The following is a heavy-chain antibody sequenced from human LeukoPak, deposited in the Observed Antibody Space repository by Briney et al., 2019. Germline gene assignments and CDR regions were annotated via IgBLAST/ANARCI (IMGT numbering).Heavy chain of an antibody. D-gene: IGHD3-22*01. CDR1: GFTFSSYW. J-gene: IGHJ4*02. CDR2: TKKDGSEK. CDR3: VTVDTSGYYYELSFDY. Sequence: PGGSLRLSCAASGFTFSSYWMSWVRQAPGKGLEWVANTKKDGSEKEDVDSVKGTFTISRDNARNSLYLQMNSLRVEDTAVYYCVTVDTSGYYYELSFDYWGQGTLVTVSS. V-gene: IGHV3-7*01.